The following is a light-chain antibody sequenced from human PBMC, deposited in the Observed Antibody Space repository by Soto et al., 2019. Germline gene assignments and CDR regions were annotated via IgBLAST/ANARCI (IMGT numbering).Light chain of an antibody. CDR1: QSIHSW. Sequence: DIPMTQSPSTLSASVGDRVTITCRASQSIHSWLAWYQQKPGKAPKLLIYKMSTLESGVPSRFSGSGSGTEFTLTISSLQPDDFATYYCQQYNIYGTFGQGTRVEIK. CDR3: QQYNIYGT. CDR2: KMS. J-gene: IGKJ1*01. V-gene: IGKV1-5*03.